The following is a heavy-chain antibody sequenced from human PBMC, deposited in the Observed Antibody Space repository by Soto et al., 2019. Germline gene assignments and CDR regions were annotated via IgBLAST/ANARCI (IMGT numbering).Heavy chain of an antibody. CDR2: IWYDGRNE. CDR1: GFTFNYFA. J-gene: IGHJ6*02. CDR3: ARDIADNNYYYYSGMDV. Sequence: PGGSLRLSXAASGFTFNYFAMHWVRQAPGKGLEWVAIIWYDGRNEYYADSVKGRFTISRDNSKNTLYLRMNGLRADDTAVYYCARDIADNNYYYYSGMDVWGQGTTVTVSS. D-gene: IGHD6-13*01. V-gene: IGHV3-33*08.